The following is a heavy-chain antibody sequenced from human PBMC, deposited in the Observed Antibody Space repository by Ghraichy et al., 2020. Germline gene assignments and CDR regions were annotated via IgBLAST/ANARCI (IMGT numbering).Heavy chain of an antibody. V-gene: IGHV1-8*01. Sequence: ASVKVSCKASGYTFTSYDINWVRQATGQGLEWMGWVNPNSGNTGYAQKFQGRVTMTRNTSISTAYMELSSLRSEDTAVYYCARGHSRTTVTTPWGQGTLVTVSS. CDR2: VNPNSGNT. J-gene: IGHJ5*02. CDR3: ARGHSRTTVTTP. D-gene: IGHD4-17*01. CDR1: GYTFTSYD.